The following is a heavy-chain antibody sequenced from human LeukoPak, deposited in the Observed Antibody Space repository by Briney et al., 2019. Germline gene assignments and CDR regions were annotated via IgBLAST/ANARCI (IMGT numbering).Heavy chain of an antibody. J-gene: IGHJ3*02. CDR1: GFTFSSYE. CDR2: ISSSGSTI. V-gene: IGHV3-48*03. Sequence: GGSLRLSCAASGFTFSSYEMNWVRQAPGKGLEWVSYISSSGSTIYYADSVKGRFTISRDNAKNSLYLQMNSLRAEDTAVYYCAREIAEQWLVLHDAFDIWGQGTMVTVS. CDR3: AREIAEQWLVLHDAFDI. D-gene: IGHD6-19*01.